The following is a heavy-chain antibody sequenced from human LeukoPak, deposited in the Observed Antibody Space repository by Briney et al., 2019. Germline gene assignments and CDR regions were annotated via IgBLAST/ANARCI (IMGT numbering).Heavy chain of an antibody. D-gene: IGHD3-22*01. CDR3: ARHRFASVVILDH. CDR1: GGPVSSFY. J-gene: IGHJ4*02. V-gene: IGHV4-59*08. CDR2: VYNSGTT. Sequence: SETLSLTCTVSGGPVSSFYWSWLRQPPGKELEWIGNVYNSGTTNYNPSLKRRVTISADTSKNLLSLQLRSVTAADTAVYYCARHRFASVVILDHWGQGALVTVSS.